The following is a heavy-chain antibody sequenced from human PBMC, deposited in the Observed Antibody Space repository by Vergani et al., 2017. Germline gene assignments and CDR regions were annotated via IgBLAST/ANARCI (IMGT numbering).Heavy chain of an antibody. CDR1: GFTFSACP. J-gene: IGHJ4*02. CDR3: ARLSDDTTPYLQGGYDC. Sequence: EVQLVESGGGLVKPGGSLRLSCAASGFTFSACPMTWVRQAPGKGLEWVSAISARYPSTYYADSVKGRFTISRDNSKNMLYLQMNSLRAEDTAVYYCARLSDDTTPYLQGGYDCWGQGTLVSVSS. CDR2: ISARYPST. V-gene: IGHV3-23*04. D-gene: IGHD2-15*01.